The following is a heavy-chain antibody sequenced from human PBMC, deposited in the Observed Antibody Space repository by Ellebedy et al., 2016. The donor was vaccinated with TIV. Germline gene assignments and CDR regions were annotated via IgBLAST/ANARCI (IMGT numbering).Heavy chain of an antibody. CDR3: TRGVAVAGTDY. D-gene: IGHD6-19*01. V-gene: IGHV3-49*04. J-gene: IGHJ4*02. CDR1: GFTFSSYS. CDR2: IRSKAYGGTT. Sequence: GGSLRLXCAASGFTFSSYSMNWVRQAPGKGLEWVGFIRSKAYGGTTEYAASVKGRFTISRDDSKSIAYLQMNSLKTEDTAVYYCTRGVAVAGTDYWGQGTLVTVSS.